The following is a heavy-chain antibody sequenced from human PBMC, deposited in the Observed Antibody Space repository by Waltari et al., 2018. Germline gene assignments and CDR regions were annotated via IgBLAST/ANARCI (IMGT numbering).Heavy chain of an antibody. CDR2: RWYDGSNK. CDR3: ARDDAYSGSYSLDY. D-gene: IGHD1-26*01. V-gene: IGHV3-33*01. CDR1: GFTFSSYG. J-gene: IGHJ4*02. Sequence: QVQLVESGGGVVQPGRSLRLSCAASGFTFSSYGMHWVRQAPGKGLEWVAVRWYDGSNKYYADSVKGRFTISRDNSKNTLYLQMNSLRAEDTAVYYCARDDAYSGSYSLDYWGQGTLVTVSS.